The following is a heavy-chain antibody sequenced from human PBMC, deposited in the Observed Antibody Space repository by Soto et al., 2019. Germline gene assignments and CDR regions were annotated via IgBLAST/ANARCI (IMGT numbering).Heavy chain of an antibody. CDR1: SGSISSGDYY. D-gene: IGHD4-17*01. Sequence: PSETLSLTCTVSSGSISSGDYYWSWIRQSPEKGLEWIGCIYSSGNTYYNPSLESRVSISVDKSKNQFSLKLSSVTAADTAVYYCARHLRRNWFDPWGQGTLVTVSS. CDR2: IYSSGNT. J-gene: IGHJ5*02. V-gene: IGHV4-30-4*01. CDR3: ARHLRRNWFDP.